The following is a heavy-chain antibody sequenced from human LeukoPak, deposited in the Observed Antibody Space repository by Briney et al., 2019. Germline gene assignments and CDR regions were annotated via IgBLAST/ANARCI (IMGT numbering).Heavy chain of an antibody. CDR3: ARRGQELGHVFDI. J-gene: IGHJ3*02. V-gene: IGHV3-66*02. D-gene: IGHD7-27*01. CDR1: GVTVSSNY. Sequence: GGSLRLSCAASGVTVSSNYMNWVRQAPGKGLEWVSIIYSGGNTYYANSVKGRFTISRDNSKTTLFLQMDSLRPEDTALYYCARRGQELGHVFDIWGQGTMVTVSS. CDR2: IYSGGNT.